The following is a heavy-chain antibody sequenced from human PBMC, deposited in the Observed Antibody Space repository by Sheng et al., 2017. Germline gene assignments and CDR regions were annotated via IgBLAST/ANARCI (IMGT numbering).Heavy chain of an antibody. CDR3: ARDFLEDSVYDSSGYSSDWFDP. CDR1: GFTFDDYG. J-gene: IGHJ5*02. D-gene: IGHD3-22*01. V-gene: IGHV3-20*01. CDR2: INWNGGST. Sequence: EVQLVESGGGVVRPGGSLRLSCAASGFTFDDYGMSWVRQAPGKGLEWVSGINWNGGSTGYADSVKGRFTISRDNAKNSLYLQMNSLRAEDTALYHCARDFLEDSVYDSSGYSSDWFDPWGQGTLVTV.